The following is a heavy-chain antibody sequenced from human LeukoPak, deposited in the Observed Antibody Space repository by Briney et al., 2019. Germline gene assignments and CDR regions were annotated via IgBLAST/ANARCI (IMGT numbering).Heavy chain of an antibody. V-gene: IGHV3-48*03. D-gene: IGHD1-14*01. CDR2: ISSSGSTV. CDR3: ARGLTGDYDDY. CDR1: GFTFSSYE. J-gene: IGHJ4*02. Sequence: PVGSLRLSCAASGFTFSSYEMNWVRQAPGKGLEWVSYISSSGSTVYYADSVKGRFTISRDNAKNSLYLQMNSLRAEDTAVYYCARGLTGDYDDYWGQGTLVTVSS.